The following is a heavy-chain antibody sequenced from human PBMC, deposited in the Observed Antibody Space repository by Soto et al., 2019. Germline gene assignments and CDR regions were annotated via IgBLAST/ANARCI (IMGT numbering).Heavy chain of an antibody. CDR3: ARDPYSSGNYFDY. J-gene: IGHJ4*02. V-gene: IGHV1-46*01. D-gene: IGHD6-19*01. Sequence: QVQLVQSGAEVKKPGASVKVSCKASGYTFASYYMYWVRQAPGQGLEWMGMINPSGGTTAYAQKFQGRVTMTRDTSTSTVYMDLSSLKSEDTAVYYCARDPYSSGNYFDYWGQGTLVTVSS. CDR1: GYTFASYY. CDR2: INPSGGTT.